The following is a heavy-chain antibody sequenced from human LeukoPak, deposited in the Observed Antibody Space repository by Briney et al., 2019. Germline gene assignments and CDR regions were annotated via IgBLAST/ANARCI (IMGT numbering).Heavy chain of an antibody. V-gene: IGHV3-49*04. CDR3: TRVIVATIRRPGFLDY. J-gene: IGHJ4*02. D-gene: IGHD5-12*01. CDR1: GFTFGDYA. Sequence: PGGSLRLSCTASGFTFGDYAMSWVRQAPGKGLEWVGFIRSKAYGGTTEYAASVKGRFTISRDDSKSIAYLQMNSLKTEDTAVYYCTRVIVATIRRPGFLDYWGQGTLVTVSS. CDR2: IRSKAYGGTT.